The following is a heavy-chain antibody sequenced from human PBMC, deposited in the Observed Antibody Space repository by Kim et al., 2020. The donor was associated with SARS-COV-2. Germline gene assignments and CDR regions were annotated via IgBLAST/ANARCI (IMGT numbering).Heavy chain of an antibody. J-gene: IGHJ6*03. Sequence: SETLSLTCAVYGGSFSGYYWSWIRQPPGKGLEWIGEINHSGSTNYNPSLKSRVTISVDTSKNQFSLKLSSVTAADTAVYYCARVTKGSSIYYYYYYMDVWGQGTTDTVSS. D-gene: IGHD3-10*01. V-gene: IGHV4-34*01. CDR3: ARVTKGSSIYYYYYYMDV. CDR2: INHSGST. CDR1: GGSFSGYY.